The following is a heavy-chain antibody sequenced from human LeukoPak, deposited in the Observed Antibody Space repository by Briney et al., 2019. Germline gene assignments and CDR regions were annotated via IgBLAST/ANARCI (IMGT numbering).Heavy chain of an antibody. J-gene: IGHJ4*02. CDR3: ATGNRWLQLWTEDY. D-gene: IGHD5-24*01. CDR1: GFTFSRYW. Sequence: PGGSLRLSCAASGFTFSRYWMHWVRQAPGKGLVWVSRISNDGSDTTYADSVKGRFTISRDNAKKTLYLQMNSLRAEDTAVYYCATGNRWLQLWTEDYWGQGTLVTVSS. CDR2: ISNDGSDT. V-gene: IGHV3-74*01.